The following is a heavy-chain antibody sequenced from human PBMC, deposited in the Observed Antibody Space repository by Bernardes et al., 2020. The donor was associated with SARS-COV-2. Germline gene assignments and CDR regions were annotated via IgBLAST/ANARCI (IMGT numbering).Heavy chain of an antibody. V-gene: IGHV3-21*01. D-gene: IGHD3-10*01. CDR1: GFTFSSYS. CDR3: ARDFYGSGSYPIFDY. J-gene: IGHJ4*02. Sequence: SLRLSCAASGFTFSSYSMNWVRQAPGKGLEWVSSISSSSSYIYYADSVKGRFTISRDNAKNSLYLQMNSLRAEDTAVYYCARDFYGSGSYPIFDYWGQGTLVTVSS. CDR2: ISSSSSYI.